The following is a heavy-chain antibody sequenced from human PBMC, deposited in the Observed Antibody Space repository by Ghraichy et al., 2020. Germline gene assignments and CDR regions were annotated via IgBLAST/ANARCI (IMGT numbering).Heavy chain of an antibody. CDR3: ARVNNWSLLRDYYGMDV. CDR2: IYYSGST. Sequence: SETLSLTCTVSGGSISSYYWSWIRQPPGKGLEWIGYIYYSGSTNYNPSLKSRVTISVDTSKNQFSLKLSSVTAADTAVYYCARVNNWSLLRDYYGMDVWGQGTTVTVSS. CDR1: GGSISSYY. D-gene: IGHD2-21*02. V-gene: IGHV4-59*01. J-gene: IGHJ6*02.